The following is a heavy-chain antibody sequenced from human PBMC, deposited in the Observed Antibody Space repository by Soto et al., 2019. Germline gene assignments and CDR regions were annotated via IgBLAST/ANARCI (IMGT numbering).Heavy chain of an antibody. CDR3: TTDSYSTMIVVRFDY. Sequence: GGSLRLSCAASGFIFSHRGMIWARQAPGKGLEWVSYISPTGDTTHYADSVKGRFTLSRDDSKDMVYLQMNSLKTEDTGIYYCTTDSYSTMIVVRFDYWGHGTLVTVSS. V-gene: IGHV3-23*01. CDR1: GFIFSHRG. D-gene: IGHD3-22*01. CDR2: ISPTGDTT. J-gene: IGHJ4*01.